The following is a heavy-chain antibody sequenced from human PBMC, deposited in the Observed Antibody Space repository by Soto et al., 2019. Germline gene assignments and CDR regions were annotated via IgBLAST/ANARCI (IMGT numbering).Heavy chain of an antibody. CDR2: IYYSGST. J-gene: IGHJ4*02. D-gene: IGHD2-2*01. CDR3: ASIVIPAAPFDE. V-gene: IGHV4-31*03. CDR1: GGSISSGGYY. Sequence: SETLSLTCTVSGGSISSGGYYWSWIRQHPGKGLEWIGYIYYSGSTYYNPSLKSRVTISVDTSKNQFSLKLSSVTAADTAVYYCASIVIPAAPFDEWGEGSLVTVSS.